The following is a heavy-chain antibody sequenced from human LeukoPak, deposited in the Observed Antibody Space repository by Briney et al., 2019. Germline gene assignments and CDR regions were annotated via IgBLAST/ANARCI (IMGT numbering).Heavy chain of an antibody. D-gene: IGHD1-1*01. Sequence: PGGSLRLSCAASGFIFSSYSMNWVRQAPGKGLEWVSSISSSSGYIYYADSVKGRFTISRDNAKNSLYLQMNSLRAEDTAVYYCARERGTYRDAFDVWGQGTMVTVSS. CDR2: ISSSSGYI. V-gene: IGHV3-21*06. CDR1: GFIFSSYS. J-gene: IGHJ3*01. CDR3: ARERGTYRDAFDV.